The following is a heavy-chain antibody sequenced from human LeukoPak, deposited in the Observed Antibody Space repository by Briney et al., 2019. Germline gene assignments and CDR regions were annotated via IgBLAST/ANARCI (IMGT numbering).Heavy chain of an antibody. J-gene: IGHJ4*02. Sequence: PGGSLRLSCAASGFTFSSYAMSWVRQPPGKGLEWIGSIYYSGSTYYNPSLKSRVTISIDTSKNQFSLKLSSVTAADTAVYYCARDRAAALDYWGQGTLVTVSS. CDR3: ARDRAAALDY. V-gene: IGHV4-39*07. D-gene: IGHD6-13*01. CDR2: IYYSGST. CDR1: GFTFSSYA.